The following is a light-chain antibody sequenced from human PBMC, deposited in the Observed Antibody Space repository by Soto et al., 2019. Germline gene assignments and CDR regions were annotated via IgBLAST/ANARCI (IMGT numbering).Light chain of an antibody. CDR3: QQYHWAPDT. CDR1: RSVSSN. V-gene: IGKV3D-15*01. Sequence: VDMRQSPATLSVSPGERATLSCRASRSVSSNLAWYQQKPGQAPRLLIYGASNRATGIPDRFSGSGSGTDFTLTVSRLEPEDFAVYYCQQYHWAPDTFGQGTRLE. CDR2: GAS. J-gene: IGKJ5*01.